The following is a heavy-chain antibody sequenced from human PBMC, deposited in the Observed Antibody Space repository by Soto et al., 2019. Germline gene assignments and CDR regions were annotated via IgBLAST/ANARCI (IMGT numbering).Heavy chain of an antibody. V-gene: IGHV3-21*06. CDR2: ISSSSSYI. J-gene: IGHJ4*02. D-gene: IGHD3-10*01. CDR1: GFTFSSYS. CDR3: ARGVGPSWSYYNSYFDY. Sequence: EVQLVESGGGLVKPGGSLRLSCAASGFTFSSYSMNWVRQAPGKGLEWVSSISSSSSYIYYADSVKGRFTISRDNAKNALYRQLNSLRAEDTAVYYCARGVGPSWSYYNSYFDYWGQGTLVTVS.